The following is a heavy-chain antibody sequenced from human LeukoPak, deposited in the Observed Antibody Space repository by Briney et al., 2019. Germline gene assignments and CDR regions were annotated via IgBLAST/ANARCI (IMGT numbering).Heavy chain of an antibody. D-gene: IGHD6-13*01. V-gene: IGHV4-4*02. J-gene: IGHJ4*02. CDR1: GGSISSSNW. CDR2: IYHSGST. Sequence: SGTLSLTCAVSGGSISSSNWWSWVRQPPGKGLEWIGEIYHSGSTNYNPSLKSRVTISVDKSKNQFSLKLSSVTAADTAVYYCARSRPGIAAAGNDYWGQGTLVTVSS. CDR3: ARSRPGIAAAGNDY.